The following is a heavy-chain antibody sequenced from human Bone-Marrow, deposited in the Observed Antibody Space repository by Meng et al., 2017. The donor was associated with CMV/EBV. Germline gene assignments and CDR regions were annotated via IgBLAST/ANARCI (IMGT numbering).Heavy chain of an antibody. Sequence: GESLKISCAASRFTFSNSVIHWVRQPSGKGLEWVGRIRTKPASYATAYSSSVKGRFTISRDDSKNTAYLQMNGLKTEDTAVYYCARHWVWTVLKSYYFDYWGQGSLVTVSS. J-gene: IGHJ4*02. CDR2: IRTKPASYAT. CDR3: ARHWVWTVLKSYYFDY. D-gene: IGHD2-21*01. CDR1: RFTFSNSV. V-gene: IGHV3-73*01.